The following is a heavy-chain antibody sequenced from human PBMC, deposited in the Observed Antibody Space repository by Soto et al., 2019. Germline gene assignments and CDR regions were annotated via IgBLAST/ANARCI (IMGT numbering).Heavy chain of an antibody. V-gene: IGHV3-7*01. CDR1: GFTFSSYW. CDR2: IKQDGSEK. J-gene: IGHJ3*02. CDR3: ARDSEDYGGNSDAFDI. D-gene: IGHD4-17*01. Sequence: GGSLRLSCAASGFTFSSYWMSWVRQAPGKGLEWVANIKQDGSEKYYVDSVKGRFTISRDDAKNSLYLQMNSLRAEDTAVYYCARDSEDYGGNSDAFDIWGQGTMVTVSS.